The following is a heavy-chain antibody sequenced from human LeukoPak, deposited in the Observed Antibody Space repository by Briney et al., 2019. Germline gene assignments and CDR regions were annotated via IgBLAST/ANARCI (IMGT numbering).Heavy chain of an antibody. D-gene: IGHD2-2*01. CDR2: ISGSGDST. CDR3: AKDGGEAKYCSSTSCLFYFDY. Sequence: GGSLRRSCAASGFTFSSYAPSWVRQAPGKGLEWVSTISGSGDSTYYADSVKGRFTISRDSSKNTLSLQMHSLRAEDTAVYYCAKDGGEAKYCSSTSCLFYFDYWGQGTLVTVSS. V-gene: IGHV3-23*01. J-gene: IGHJ4*02. CDR1: GFTFSSYA.